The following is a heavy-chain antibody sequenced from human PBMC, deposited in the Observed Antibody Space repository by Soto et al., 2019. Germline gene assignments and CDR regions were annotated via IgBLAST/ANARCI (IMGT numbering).Heavy chain of an antibody. Sequence: QVQLVQSGAEVKKPGASVKVSCKASGYTFTNYGISWVRQAPGQGLEWMGWISAYNGNTNYAQKLQGRVTMTTDTSACTVYMELRGLRSDDTSVYPSARVRTYVACSDPWGQVTLVTVSS. CDR2: ISAYNGNT. D-gene: IGHD3-16*01. CDR3: ARVRTYVACSDP. V-gene: IGHV1-18*01. J-gene: IGHJ5*02. CDR1: GYTFTNYG.